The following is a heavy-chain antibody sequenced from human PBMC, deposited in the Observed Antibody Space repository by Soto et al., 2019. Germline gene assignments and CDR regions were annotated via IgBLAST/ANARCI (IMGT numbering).Heavy chain of an antibody. CDR3: AKDLLPNTVTTCGS. CDR1: GFTFDSHG. CDR2: ISSDGNNK. J-gene: IGHJ5*02. Sequence: QVQLVESGGGAVQPGRSLRLSCAASGFTFDSHGMHWVRQAPGKGLEWVAVISSDGNNKYYADSVKGRFTISRDNFNNILYLQMSCLRAEDTAVYYCAKDLLPNTVTTCGSWGQGPLVTVSS. V-gene: IGHV3-30*18. D-gene: IGHD4-17*01.